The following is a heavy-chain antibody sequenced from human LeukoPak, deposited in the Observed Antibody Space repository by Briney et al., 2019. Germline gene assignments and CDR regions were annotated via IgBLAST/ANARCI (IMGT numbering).Heavy chain of an antibody. V-gene: IGHV3-30*04. D-gene: IGHD6-13*01. J-gene: IGHJ5*02. CDR1: GFTFSIYA. Sequence: GGPLRLSCAASGFTFSIYAMVWVRQAPGKGLEWVAIITYDGKKKYCADSVMGRCIIFTSDSKNTVYLQMNSLRVEDTAVYYCAKDGQGYGSSWRSFDPWGQGTLVTVST. CDR2: ITYDGKKK. CDR3: AKDGQGYGSSWRSFDP.